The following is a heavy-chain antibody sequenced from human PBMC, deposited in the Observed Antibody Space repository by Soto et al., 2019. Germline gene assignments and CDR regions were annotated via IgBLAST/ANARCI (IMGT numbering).Heavy chain of an antibody. Sequence: TLSLTCTVSGGSISSGGYYWSWIRQHPGKGLEWIGYIYYSGSTYYNPSLKSRVTISVDTSKNQFSLKLSSVTAADTAVYYCAREARPYYYGMDVWGQGTTVTVSS. CDR3: AREARPYYYGMDV. V-gene: IGHV4-31*03. J-gene: IGHJ6*02. CDR2: IYYSGST. CDR1: GGSISSGGYY.